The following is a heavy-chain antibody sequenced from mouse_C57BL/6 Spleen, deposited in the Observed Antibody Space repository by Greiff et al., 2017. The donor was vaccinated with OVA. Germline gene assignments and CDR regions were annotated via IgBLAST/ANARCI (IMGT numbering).Heavy chain of an antibody. CDR3: ARSGYYSNWYFDV. CDR2: IYPGSGST. J-gene: IGHJ1*03. V-gene: IGHV1-55*01. CDR1: GYTFTSYW. D-gene: IGHD2-5*01. Sequence: QVQLQQSGAELVKPGASVKMSCKASGYTFTSYWITWVKQRPGQGLEWIGDIYPGSGSTNYNEKFKSKATLTVDTSSSTAYMQLSSLTSEDSAVYYCARSGYYSNWYFDVWGTGTTVTVSS.